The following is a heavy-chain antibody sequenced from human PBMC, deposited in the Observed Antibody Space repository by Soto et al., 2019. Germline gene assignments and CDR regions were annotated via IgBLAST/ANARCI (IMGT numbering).Heavy chain of an antibody. V-gene: IGHV3-66*01. CDR1: GFTVSSNY. Sequence: EVQLVESGGGLVQPGGSLRLSCAASGFTVSSNYMSWVRQAPGKGLEWVSVIYSGGSTYYADSVKGRFTISRDNSKNTLYLQMNSLRAEDTAVYYCARDRCSGGSCYGGAFAIWGQGTMVTVSS. CDR3: ARDRCSGGSCYGGAFAI. CDR2: IYSGGST. J-gene: IGHJ3*02. D-gene: IGHD2-15*01.